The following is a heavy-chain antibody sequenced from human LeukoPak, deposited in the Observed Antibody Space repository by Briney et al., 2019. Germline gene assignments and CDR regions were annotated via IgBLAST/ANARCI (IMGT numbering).Heavy chain of an antibody. CDR1: GFTFSSYG. Sequence: GGSLRLSCAASGFTFSSYGMHWARQAPGKGLEWVAVISYDGSNKYYADSVKGRFTISRDNSKNTLYLQMNSLRAEDTAVYYCAKESSRKNFDYWGQGTLVTVSS. CDR2: ISYDGSNK. V-gene: IGHV3-30*18. D-gene: IGHD1-14*01. J-gene: IGHJ4*02. CDR3: AKESSRKNFDY.